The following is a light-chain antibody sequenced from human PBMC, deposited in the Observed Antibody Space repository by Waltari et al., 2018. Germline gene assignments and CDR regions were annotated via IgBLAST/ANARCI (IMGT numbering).Light chain of an antibody. Sequence: ELVLTQSPGTLSLSPGERATLSCRASQSVSSSYLAWYQQKPGQAPRVLIHGASNRATGIPDRFSGSGSGTDFTLTISRLEPEDFAVYYCQQYGSSPWTFGQGTKVE. CDR2: GAS. CDR3: QQYGSSPWT. CDR1: QSVSSSY. J-gene: IGKJ1*01. V-gene: IGKV3-20*01.